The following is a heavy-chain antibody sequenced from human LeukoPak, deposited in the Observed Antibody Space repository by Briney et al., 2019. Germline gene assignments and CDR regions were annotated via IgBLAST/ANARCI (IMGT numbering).Heavy chain of an antibody. V-gene: IGHV4-59*01. J-gene: IGHJ4*02. CDR2: IYYSGGT. D-gene: IGHD4-23*01. CDR1: GGSISSYY. Sequence: PSETLSLTCTVSGGSISSYYWSWIRQPPGKGLEWIGYIYYSGGTNYNPSLKSRVTISVDTYKNQFSLKLSSVTAADAAVVYCGSQTYYGGNSDYWGQGTLVTVS. CDR3: GSQTYYGGNSDY.